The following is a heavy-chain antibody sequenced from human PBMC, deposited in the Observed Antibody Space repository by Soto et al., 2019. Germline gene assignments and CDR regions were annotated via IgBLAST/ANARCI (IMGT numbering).Heavy chain of an antibody. CDR1: GGSISSSSYY. D-gene: IGHD3-10*01. J-gene: IGHJ3*02. CDR3: ARQITSKDLGLLWFGELSPPDAFDI. V-gene: IGHV4-39*01. CDR2: IYYSGST. Sequence: SETLSLTCTVSGGSISSSSYYWGWIRQPPGKGLEWIGSIYYSGSTYYNPSLKSRVTISVDTSKNQFSLKLSSVTAADTAVYYCARQITSKDLGLLWFGELSPPDAFDIWGQGTMVT.